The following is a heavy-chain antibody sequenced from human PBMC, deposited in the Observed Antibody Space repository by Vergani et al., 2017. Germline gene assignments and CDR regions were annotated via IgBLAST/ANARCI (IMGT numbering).Heavy chain of an antibody. J-gene: IGHJ4*02. CDR1: GFTFDDYA. D-gene: IGHD3-3*01. V-gene: IGHV3-9*01. Sequence: EVQLVESGGGLVQPGRSLRLSCAASGFTFDDYAMHWVRQAPGKGLEWVSGISWNSGSIGYADSVKGRFTISRDNAKNSLYLQMNSLRAEDTSLYYCAKYIGSVYDFCICYYTSGIDYWGQGTLVTVSS. CDR2: ISWNSGSI. CDR3: AKYIGSVYDFCICYYTSGIDY.